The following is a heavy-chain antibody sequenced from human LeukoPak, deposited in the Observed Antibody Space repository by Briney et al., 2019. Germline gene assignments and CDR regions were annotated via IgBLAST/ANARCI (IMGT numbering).Heavy chain of an antibody. Sequence: ASVKVSCKASGYTFTGYYIHWVRQAPGQGLEWMGWLNPNSGGTNYAQKFQGRVTMTRETSIRTAYMELSRLRSDDTAVYYCARETPDIVATIGGYYFDYWGQGTLVTVSS. CDR2: LNPNSGGT. CDR1: GYTFTGYY. V-gene: IGHV1-2*02. CDR3: ARETPDIVATIGGYYFDY. D-gene: IGHD5-12*01. J-gene: IGHJ4*02.